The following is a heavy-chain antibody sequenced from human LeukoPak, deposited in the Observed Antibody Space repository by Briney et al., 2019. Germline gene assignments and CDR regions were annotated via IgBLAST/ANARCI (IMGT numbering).Heavy chain of an antibody. CDR2: IYYSGST. D-gene: IGHD6-13*01. Sequence: SETLSLTCTVSGGSISSYYWSWIRQPPGKGLEWIGYIYYSGSTNYNPSLKSRVTISVDTSKNQFSLKLSSVAAADTAVYYCARLSSGSSSWYDIDYWGQGTLVTVSS. CDR3: ARLSSGSSSWYDIDY. V-gene: IGHV4-59*08. J-gene: IGHJ4*02. CDR1: GGSISSYY.